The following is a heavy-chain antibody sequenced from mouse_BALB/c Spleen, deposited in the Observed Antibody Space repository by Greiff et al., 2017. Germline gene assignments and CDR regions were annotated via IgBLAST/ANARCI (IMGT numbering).Heavy chain of an antibody. D-gene: IGHD1-1*02. CDR1: GFTFSSFG. CDR2: ISSGSSTI. Sequence: EVMLVESGGGLVQPGGSRKLSCAASGFTFSSFGMHWVRQAPEKGLEWVAYISSGSSTIYYADTVKGRFTISRDNPKNTLFLQMTSLRSEDTAMYYCARDGGNAMDYWGQGTSVTVSS. V-gene: IGHV5-17*02. J-gene: IGHJ4*01. CDR3: ARDGGNAMDY.